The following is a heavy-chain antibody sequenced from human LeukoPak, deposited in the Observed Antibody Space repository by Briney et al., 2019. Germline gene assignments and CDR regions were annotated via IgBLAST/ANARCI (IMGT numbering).Heavy chain of an antibody. CDR1: GGSISSYY. V-gene: IGHV4-59*01. J-gene: IGHJ5*02. CDR2: IYYSGST. D-gene: IGHD6-13*01. CDR3: ARNGRVAAAGTGGYSWSDP. Sequence: SETLSLTCTVSGGSISSYYWSWIRQPPGKGLEWIGCIYYSGSTNYNPSLKSRVTISVDTSKNQFSLKLSSVTAADTAVYYCARNGRVAAAGTGGYSWSDPWGQGTLVTVS.